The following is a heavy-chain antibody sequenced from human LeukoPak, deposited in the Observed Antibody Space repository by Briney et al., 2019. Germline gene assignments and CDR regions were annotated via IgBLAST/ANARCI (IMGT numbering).Heavy chain of an antibody. J-gene: IGHJ4*02. CDR3: AKDLGIAVADHNFDY. CDR2: ISGSSSST. Sequence: GVSLRLSCGAWGYPFSCLYMSWGRHATAEDNAKDTAISGSSSSTFYADSVKGRFTISRDNSKNTLYLQMNSLRAEDTAVYYCAKDLGIAVADHNFDYWGQGTLVTVSS. D-gene: IGHD6-19*01. V-gene: IGHV3-23*01. CDR1: GYPFSCLY.